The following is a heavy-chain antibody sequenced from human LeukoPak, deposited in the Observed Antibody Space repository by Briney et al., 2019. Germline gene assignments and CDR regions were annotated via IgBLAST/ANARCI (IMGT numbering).Heavy chain of an antibody. V-gene: IGHV4-59*01. J-gene: IGHJ4*02. Sequence: PSETLSLTCSVSGASISSYYWSWIRQPPGKGLEWIGYIYYSGGTDYNPSLKSRVTISADTPKNQFSLKLSSVTAAETAVFYCARHHDSTGFYYDSWGQGTLVTVSS. CDR3: ARHHDSTGFYYDS. CDR1: GASISSYY. D-gene: IGHD3-22*01. CDR2: IYYSGGT.